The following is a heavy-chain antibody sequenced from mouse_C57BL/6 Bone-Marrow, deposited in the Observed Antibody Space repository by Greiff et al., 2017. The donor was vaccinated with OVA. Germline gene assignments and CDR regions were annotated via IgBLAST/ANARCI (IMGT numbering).Heavy chain of an antibody. J-gene: IGHJ1*03. CDR3: ARRGDYYGSSYDWYFDV. CDR2: IYPRSGNT. V-gene: IGHV1-81*01. CDR1: GYTFTSSG. D-gene: IGHD1-1*01. Sequence: VQLQQSGAELARPGASVKLSCKASGYTFTSSGISWVKQRTGQGLEWIGEIYPRSGNTYYNEKFKGQATLTADKSSSTAYMELRSLTSEDSAVYFCARRGDYYGSSYDWYFDVWGTGTTVTVSS.